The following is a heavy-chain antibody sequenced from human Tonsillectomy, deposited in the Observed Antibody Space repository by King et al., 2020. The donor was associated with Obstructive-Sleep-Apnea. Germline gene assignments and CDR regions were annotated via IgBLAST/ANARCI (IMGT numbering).Heavy chain of an antibody. V-gene: IGHV3-73*01. CDR3: AGQTNSCHDY. J-gene: IGHJ4*02. CDR2: VRNRLANFAT. D-gene: IGHD2-2*01. Sequence: VQLVESGGGLVQPWGSLKLSCETTGFTVSDSHIHWARQASRKGLAWVGHVRNRLANFATSYGASVSGRLTISRDESKSTAYLEMNSLETEDTAVYYCAGQTNSCHDYWGQGTLVTVSS. CDR1: GFTVSDSH.